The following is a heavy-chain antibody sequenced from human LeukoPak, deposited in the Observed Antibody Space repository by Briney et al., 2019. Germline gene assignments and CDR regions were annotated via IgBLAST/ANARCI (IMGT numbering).Heavy chain of an antibody. V-gene: IGHV4-34*01. J-gene: IGHJ6*03. CDR2: INHSGST. Sequence: PSETLSLTCAVYGGSFSGYYWSWIRQPPGKGLEWIGEINHSGSTNYNPSLKSRVTISVDTSKNQFSLKLSSVTAADTAVYYCARGAPGYYYMDVWGKGTTVTVSS. CDR3: ARGAPGYYYMDV. CDR1: GGSFSGYY.